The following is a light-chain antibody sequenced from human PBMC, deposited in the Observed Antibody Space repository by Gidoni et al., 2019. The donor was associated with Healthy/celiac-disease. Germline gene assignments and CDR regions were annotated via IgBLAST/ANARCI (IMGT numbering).Light chain of an antibody. Sequence: DIVMTQSPDSLAVSLGERATIQCKSSQSVLYSSNNKNHLAWYQQKPGQPPKLLLYWASTRESGVPDRFSRSGSGTDFSLTISSLQAEDVAVYYCQQYYSTPRTFGQGTKVEIK. CDR2: WAS. CDR3: QQYYSTPRT. V-gene: IGKV4-1*01. J-gene: IGKJ1*01. CDR1: QSVLYSSNNKNH.